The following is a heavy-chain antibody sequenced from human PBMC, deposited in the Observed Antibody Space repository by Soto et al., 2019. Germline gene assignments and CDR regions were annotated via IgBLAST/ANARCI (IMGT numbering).Heavy chain of an antibody. V-gene: IGHV4-34*01. Sequence: PSETLSLTCVVYGESFSAYFWSWIRQPPEKGLEWIGEKNQSGTTNYNPSLKSRVTISVDTSKNQFSLKLSSVTAADTAVYYCARGRDYYDSSGYYHFDYWGQGTLVTVSS. CDR3: ARGRDYYDSSGYYHFDY. J-gene: IGHJ4*02. CDR1: GESFSAYF. CDR2: KNQSGTT. D-gene: IGHD3-22*01.